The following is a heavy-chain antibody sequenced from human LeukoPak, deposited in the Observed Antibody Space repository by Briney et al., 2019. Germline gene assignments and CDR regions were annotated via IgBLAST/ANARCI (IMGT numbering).Heavy chain of an antibody. CDR3: AREQVITYGFDY. D-gene: IGHD3-16*01. J-gene: IGHJ4*02. CDR1: GGSISSGDYY. V-gene: IGHV4-30-4*08. Sequence: SETLSLTCTVSGGSISSGDYYWSWIRQPPGKGLEWIGYIYYSGSTYYNPSLKSRVTISVDTSKNQFSPKLSSVTAADTAVYYCAREQVITYGFDYWGQGTLVTVSS. CDR2: IYYSGST.